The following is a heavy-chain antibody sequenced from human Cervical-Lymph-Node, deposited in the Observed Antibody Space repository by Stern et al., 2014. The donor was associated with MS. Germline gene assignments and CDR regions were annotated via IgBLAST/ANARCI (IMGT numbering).Heavy chain of an antibody. CDR1: GFTFDDYA. CDR2: ISSNSDSK. D-gene: IGHD3-22*01. V-gene: IGHV3-9*01. CDR3: ARPSHFDISGYYYNHFDS. Sequence: EVQLEESGGGLVQPGTSLRLSCAVSGFTFDDYAMHWVRQVPGKGLEWVAGISSNSDSKGYADSVKGRFIISRDNARNSLYLQMNSLRAEDTALYYCARPSHFDISGYYYNHFDSWGQGTLVTVSS. J-gene: IGHJ4*02.